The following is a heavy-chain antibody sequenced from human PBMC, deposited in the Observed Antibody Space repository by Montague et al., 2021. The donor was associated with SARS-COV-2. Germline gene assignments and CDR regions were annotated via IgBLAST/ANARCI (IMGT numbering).Heavy chain of an antibody. CDR3: ARGYDFWSGGYYYYYGMDV. CDR2: ISSSSSYI. J-gene: IGHJ6*02. V-gene: IGHV3-21*01. CDR1: GFIFSSYS. Sequence: SLRLSCAASGFIFSSYSMNWVRQAPGKGLEWVSSISSSSSYIYYADSVKGRFTISRDNAKNSLYLQMNSLRAEDTAVYYCARGYDFWSGGYYYYYGMDVWGQGTTVTVSS. D-gene: IGHD3-3*01.